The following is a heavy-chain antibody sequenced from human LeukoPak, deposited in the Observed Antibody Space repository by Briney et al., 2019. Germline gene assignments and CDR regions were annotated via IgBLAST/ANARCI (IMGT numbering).Heavy chain of an antibody. CDR1: GSTFSSYG. V-gene: IGHV3-30*03. CDR3: ARPSLVGLMYYYDSSGYFDY. D-gene: IGHD3-22*01. J-gene: IGHJ4*02. Sequence: GGSLRLSCAVSGSTFSSYGMHWVRQAPGKGLEWVAVISYDASNKYYADSVKGRFTISRDNPANTLSLQMNSLRAEDTAVYYCARPSLVGLMYYYDSSGYFDYWGQGTLVTVSS. CDR2: ISYDASNK.